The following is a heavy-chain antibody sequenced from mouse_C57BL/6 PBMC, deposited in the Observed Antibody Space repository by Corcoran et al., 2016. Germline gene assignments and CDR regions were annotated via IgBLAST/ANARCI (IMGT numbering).Heavy chain of an antibody. J-gene: IGHJ3*01. D-gene: IGHD3-2*02. V-gene: IGHV3-6*01. CDR3: AREDSSGRGFAY. Sequence: DVQLQESGPGLVKPSQSLSLTCSVTGYSITSGYYWNWIRQFPGNKLEWMGYISYDGSNNYNPSLKNRISITRDTSKNQFFLKLNSVTTEDTATYYCAREDSSGRGFAYWGQGTLVTVSA. CDR1: GYSITSGYY. CDR2: ISYDGSN.